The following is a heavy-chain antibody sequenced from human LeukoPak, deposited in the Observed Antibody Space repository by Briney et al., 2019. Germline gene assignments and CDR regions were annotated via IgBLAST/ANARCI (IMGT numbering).Heavy chain of an antibody. D-gene: IGHD2-8*01. CDR1: GFTFSSYS. V-gene: IGHV3-21*04. CDR2: ISSMSGRYI. J-gene: IGHJ6*03. Sequence: GGSLRLSCEASGFTFSSYSMTWVRQAPGKGLEWVAFISSMSGRYIYYAESLKGRFTISRDNARNSLYLQMNSLRAEDSAVYYCTKARQAHCSNGVCLGGVSYMDVWGKGTTVTVSS. CDR3: TKARQAHCSNGVCLGGVSYMDV.